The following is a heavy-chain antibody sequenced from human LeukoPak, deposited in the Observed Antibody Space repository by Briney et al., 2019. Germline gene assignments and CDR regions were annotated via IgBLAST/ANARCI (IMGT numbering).Heavy chain of an antibody. CDR2: IYYRVTS. J-gene: IGHJ4*02. Sequence: PSETLSLTCTISGDSISTYYWSWIRQPPGKGLEWIGYIYYRVTSDYNPSLKSRVTMSVDMSTRQISLKLSSVTAADTAVYYCAREGVGLLGVLSPFDYWGQGALVTVSS. D-gene: IGHD3-3*01. CDR3: AREGVGLLGVLSPFDY. V-gene: IGHV4-59*01. CDR1: GDSISTYY.